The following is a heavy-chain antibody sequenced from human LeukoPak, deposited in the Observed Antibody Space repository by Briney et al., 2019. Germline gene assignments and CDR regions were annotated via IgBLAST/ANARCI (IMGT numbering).Heavy chain of an antibody. CDR3: ARVSGQDGVALYYYYMDV. CDR1: GYTFTSYG. V-gene: IGHV1-18*01. Sequence: GASVKVSCKASGYTFTSYGISWVRQAPGQGLEWMGWISAYNGNTNYAQKLQGRVTMTTDTSTSTAYMELRSLRSDDTAVYYCARVSGQDGVALYYYYMDVWGKGTTVTVSS. J-gene: IGHJ6*03. D-gene: IGHD3-10*01. CDR2: ISAYNGNT.